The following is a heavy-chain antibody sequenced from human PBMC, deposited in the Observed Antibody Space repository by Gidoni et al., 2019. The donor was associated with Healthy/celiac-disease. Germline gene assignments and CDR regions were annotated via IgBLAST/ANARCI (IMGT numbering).Heavy chain of an antibody. CDR3: ASLAAAGTFDY. J-gene: IGHJ4*02. Sequence: QVQLVKSGAEVKKPGASVKVSCKASGYTFTRYYMHWVRQAPGQGLEWMGIINPSGGSTSYAQKFQVRVTMTRDTSTSTVYIELSSLRSEDTAVDYCASLAAAGTFDYWGQGTLVTVSS. V-gene: IGHV1-46*03. D-gene: IGHD6-13*01. CDR1: GYTFTRYY. CDR2: INPSGGST.